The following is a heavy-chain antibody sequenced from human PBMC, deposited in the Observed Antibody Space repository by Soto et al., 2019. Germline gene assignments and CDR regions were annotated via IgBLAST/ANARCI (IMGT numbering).Heavy chain of an antibody. Sequence: PSETLSLTCAVSGGSISSGGYTWSWIRQPPGKGLEWIGYIYHTGRTYYNPSLKSRVTISVDKSKNQFSLKLNSVTAADTAVYYCARGDFYDSSGYYDYWGQGTLVTVSS. V-gene: IGHV4-30-2*01. CDR1: GGSISSGGYT. J-gene: IGHJ4*02. D-gene: IGHD3-22*01. CDR3: ARGDFYDSSGYYDY. CDR2: IYHTGRT.